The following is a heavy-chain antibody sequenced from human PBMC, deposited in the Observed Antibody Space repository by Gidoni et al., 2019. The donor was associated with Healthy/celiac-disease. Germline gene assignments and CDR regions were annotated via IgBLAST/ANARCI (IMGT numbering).Heavy chain of an antibody. Sequence: QVQLQQWGAGLLKPSETLSLTCAVYGGSFSGYYWSWIRQPPGKGLEWIGEINHRGSTNYNPSLKSRVTISVDTSKNQFSLKLSSVTAADTAVYYCARIHDYVWGSYRPGPEYGMDVWGQGTTVTVSS. CDR2: INHRGST. J-gene: IGHJ6*02. D-gene: IGHD3-16*02. CDR1: GGSFSGYY. CDR3: ARIHDYVWGSYRPGPEYGMDV. V-gene: IGHV4-34*01.